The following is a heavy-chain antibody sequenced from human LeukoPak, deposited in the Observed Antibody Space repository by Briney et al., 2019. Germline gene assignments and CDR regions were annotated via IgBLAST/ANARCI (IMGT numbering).Heavy chain of an antibody. CDR3: ARSADYAFRFDP. D-gene: IGHD4-17*01. CDR2: INPNSGGT. Sequence: ASVKVSCKASGYTFTGYYMHWVRQAPGQGLEWMGWINPNSGGTNYAQKFQGRVTMTRDTSISTAYMELSRLRSDDTAVYYSARSADYAFRFDPWGQGTLVTVSS. J-gene: IGHJ5*02. CDR1: GYTFTGYY. V-gene: IGHV1-2*02.